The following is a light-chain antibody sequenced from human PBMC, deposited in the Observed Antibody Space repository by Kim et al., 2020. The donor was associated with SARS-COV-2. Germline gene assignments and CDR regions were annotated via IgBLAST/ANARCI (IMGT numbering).Light chain of an antibody. CDR3: LLSYSGARV. J-gene: IGLJ2*01. Sequence: PGGTVTLTCDSSTGAVTSGHYPYWFQQKPGQAPRTLIFDTNNKHSWTPARFSGSLLGGKAALTLSGAQSEDEAEYYCLLSYSGARVFGGGTKLTVL. V-gene: IGLV7-46*01. CDR1: TGAVTSGHY. CDR2: DTN.